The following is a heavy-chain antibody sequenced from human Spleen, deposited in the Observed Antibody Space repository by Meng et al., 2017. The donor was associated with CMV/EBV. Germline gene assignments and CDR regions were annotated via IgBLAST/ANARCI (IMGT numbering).Heavy chain of an antibody. CDR3: AREGYCSSTSCYGEDV. D-gene: IGHD2-2*01. CDR2: VSWNGSRT. J-gene: IGHJ6*02. Sequence: GESLKISCAASGFTFSNSDMNWVRQAPGKGLEWVSGVSWNGSRTHYADSVKGRFIISRDNSRNFLYQQMNSLRPEDMAVYYCAREGYCSSTSCYGEDVWGQGTTVTVSS. CDR1: GFTFSNSD. V-gene: IGHV3-19*01.